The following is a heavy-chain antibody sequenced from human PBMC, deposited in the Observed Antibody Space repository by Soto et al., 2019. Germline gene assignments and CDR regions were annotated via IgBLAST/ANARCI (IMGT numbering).Heavy chain of an antibody. CDR1: GGSISSSNW. V-gene: IGHV4-4*02. J-gene: IGHJ5*02. D-gene: IGHD3-10*01. CDR2: IYHSGST. Sequence: SETLSLTCAVSGGSISSSNWWSWVRQPPGKGLEWIGEIYHSGSTNYNPSLKSRVTISVDKSKNQFSLKLSSVTAADTAVYYCARDRRVRGVTNWFDPWGQGTLVTVSS. CDR3: ARDRRVRGVTNWFDP.